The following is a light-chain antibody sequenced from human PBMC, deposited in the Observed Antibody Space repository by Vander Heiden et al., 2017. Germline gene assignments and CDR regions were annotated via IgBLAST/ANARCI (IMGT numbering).Light chain of an antibody. J-gene: IGLJ1*01. CDR3: CSYAGGYV. CDR1: SSDVGGYNY. Sequence: QSALTQPRSVPGSPGQSVTISCTGTSSDVGGYNYVSWYQQHPGKAPKLMIYDVSKRPSGVPDRFSGSKSGNTASLTISGLQAEDEADYYCCSYAGGYVFGTGTKVTVL. CDR2: DVS. V-gene: IGLV2-11*01.